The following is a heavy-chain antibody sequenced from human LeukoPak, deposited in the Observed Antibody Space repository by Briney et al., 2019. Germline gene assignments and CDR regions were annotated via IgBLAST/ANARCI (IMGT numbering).Heavy chain of an antibody. D-gene: IGHD3-10*01. CDR1: GGSISSYY. Sequence: SETLSLTCTVSGGSISSYYWSWIRQPPGKGLEWIGYIYYSGSTNYNPSLKGRVTISVDTSKNQFSLKLSSVTAADTAVYYCARGPDYYGSGNPLDYWGQGTLVTVSS. CDR2: IYYSGST. J-gene: IGHJ4*02. CDR3: ARGPDYYGSGNPLDY. V-gene: IGHV4-59*01.